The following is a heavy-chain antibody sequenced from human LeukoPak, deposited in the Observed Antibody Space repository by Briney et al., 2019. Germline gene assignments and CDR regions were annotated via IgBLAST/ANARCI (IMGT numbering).Heavy chain of an antibody. CDR1: GFTFTSYA. CDR2: TSGSGGRT. Sequence: GGPLRLSCAASGFTFTSYAMSWVRQAPGKGLEWVSGTSGSGGRTDYADSVKGRFTISRDNSKNTLYLQMNSLRAEDTAVYYCAKGWFDPWGQGTLVTVSS. V-gene: IGHV3-23*01. J-gene: IGHJ5*02. CDR3: AKGWFDP.